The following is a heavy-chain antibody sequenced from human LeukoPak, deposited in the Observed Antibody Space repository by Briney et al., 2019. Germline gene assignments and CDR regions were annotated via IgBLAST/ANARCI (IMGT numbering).Heavy chain of an antibody. V-gene: IGHV1-18*01. CDR1: GYTFTSYG. J-gene: IGHJ4*02. Sequence: GASVKVSCKASGYTFTSYGITWVRQAPGQGLEWMGWISAYNGNTNYAQKFQGRLTMTTDTSTNTAYMELRCLRPDDTAVYYCARDFFHGHCSGLTCFLLDSWGQGSLVTVSS. CDR3: ARDFFHGHCSGLTCFLLDS. CDR2: ISAYNGNT. D-gene: IGHD2-15*01.